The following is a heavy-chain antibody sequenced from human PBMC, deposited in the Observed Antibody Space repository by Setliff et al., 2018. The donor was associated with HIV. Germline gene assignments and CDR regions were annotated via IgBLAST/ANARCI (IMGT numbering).Heavy chain of an antibody. V-gene: IGHV4-31*03. Sequence: LSLTCTVSGDSINSGNYYWSWIRQHPGKGPEWIGYIYYSGSTYYSPSLKSRVTISEDTSKNQFSLKMRSVTAADTAVYYCATSPAGEILGSRPFYFDYWGQGTLVTVSS. D-gene: IGHD3-10*01. J-gene: IGHJ4*02. CDR2: IYYSGST. CDR1: GDSINSGNYY. CDR3: ATSPAGEILGSRPFYFDY.